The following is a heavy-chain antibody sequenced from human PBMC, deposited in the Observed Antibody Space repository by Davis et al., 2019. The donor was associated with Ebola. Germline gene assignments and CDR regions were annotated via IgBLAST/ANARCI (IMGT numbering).Heavy chain of an antibody. CDR1: GFTFDDYA. Sequence: GGSLRLSCAASGFTFDDYAMSWVRQAPGKGLEWVSSISSSSSYIYYADSVKGRFTISRDNAKNSPYLQMNSLRAEDTAVYYCARAHFPTTSDHWGQGTLVTVSS. CDR3: ARAHFPTTSDH. D-gene: IGHD3-3*02. CDR2: ISSSSSYI. V-gene: IGHV3-21*01. J-gene: IGHJ4*02.